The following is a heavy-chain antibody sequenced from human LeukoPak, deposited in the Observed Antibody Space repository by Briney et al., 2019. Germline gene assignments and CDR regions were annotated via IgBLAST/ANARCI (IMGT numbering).Heavy chain of an antibody. V-gene: IGHV1-69*06. Sequence: SVKVSCKASGYTFTSYGISWVRQAPGQGLEWMGGIIPIFGTANYAQKFQGRVTITADKSTSTAYMELSSLRSEDTAVYYCARDRFLRWFNWFDPWGQGTLVTVSS. CDR2: IIPIFGTA. D-gene: IGHD4-23*01. CDR1: GYTFTSYG. J-gene: IGHJ5*02. CDR3: ARDRFLRWFNWFDP.